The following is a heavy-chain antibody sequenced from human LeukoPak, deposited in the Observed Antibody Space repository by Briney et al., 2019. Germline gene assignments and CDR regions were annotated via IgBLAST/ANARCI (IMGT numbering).Heavy chain of an antibody. J-gene: IGHJ6*04. Sequence: PGGSLRLSCAASGFTFSSYAMNWVRQAPGKGLEWVSYISSSSSTIYYADSVKGRFTISRDNAKNSLYLQMNSLRAEGTAVYYCAAPLDSTLYDVWGKGTTVTISS. CDR3: AAPLDSTLYDV. CDR2: ISSSSSTI. CDR1: GFTFSSYA. D-gene: IGHD2-2*01. V-gene: IGHV3-48*01.